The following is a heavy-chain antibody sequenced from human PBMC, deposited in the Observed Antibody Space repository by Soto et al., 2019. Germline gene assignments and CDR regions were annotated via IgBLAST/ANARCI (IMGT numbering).Heavy chain of an antibody. CDR1: GFTFSSYS. V-gene: IGHV3-21*03. D-gene: IGHD3-10*01. CDR2: ISSSSSYI. Sequence: EVQLVESGGGLVKPGGSLRLSCAASGFTFSSYSMNWVRQAPGKGLEWVSSISSSSSYIFYADSVKGRFTISRDNAKNSLFLQMNSLSAEDTPVYYCAGVCFGRKAPDYWGQGTLVTVSS. J-gene: IGHJ4*02. CDR3: AGVCFGRKAPDY.